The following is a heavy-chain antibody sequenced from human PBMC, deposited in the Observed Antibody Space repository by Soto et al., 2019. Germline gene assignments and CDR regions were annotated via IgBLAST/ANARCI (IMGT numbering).Heavy chain of an antibody. CDR3: AREKGSWSLGLYSSYHSMDV. Sequence: PGGSLRLSCAAPGFMFSDHYMTWIRQAPGKGLERVSYISNSGHIINSADSVRGRFTISRDNAKNSPYLEMNSLISEDTAVYYCAREKGSWSLGLYSSYHSMDVWGPGTTVTVSS. V-gene: IGHV3-11*01. CDR1: GFMFSDHY. J-gene: IGHJ6*02. D-gene: IGHD3-10*01. CDR2: ISNSGHII.